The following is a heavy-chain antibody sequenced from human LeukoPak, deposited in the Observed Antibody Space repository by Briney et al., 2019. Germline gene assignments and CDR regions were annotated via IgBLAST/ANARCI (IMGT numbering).Heavy chain of an antibody. CDR2: INPSGGST. Sequence: ASLKVSCKASGYSFTSYYMQWVRQAPGQRLEWMGIINPSGGSTIYSQKFQGRVTLTRDTSTSTVYMDLSSLTSEDTAVYYCVRREGTWFDPWGQGTLVTVSS. V-gene: IGHV1-46*01. CDR1: GYSFTSYY. D-gene: IGHD1-26*01. CDR3: VRREGTWFDP. J-gene: IGHJ5*02.